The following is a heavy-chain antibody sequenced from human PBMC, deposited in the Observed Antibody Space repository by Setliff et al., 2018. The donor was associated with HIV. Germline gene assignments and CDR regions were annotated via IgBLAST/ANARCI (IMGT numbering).Heavy chain of an antibody. J-gene: IGHJ4*02. CDR2: IHSSGST. CDR3: ARGAGLYGDYHVY. V-gene: IGHV4-59*02. CDR1: SGSVSGYY. Sequence: SETLSLTCSVSSGSVSGYYWGWIRQPPGKKLEWIGYIHSSGSTIYSASLKSRVSISVDTSKNQFSLKLSSVTAADTAVYYCARGAGLYGDYHVYWGQGTLVTVSS. D-gene: IGHD4-17*01.